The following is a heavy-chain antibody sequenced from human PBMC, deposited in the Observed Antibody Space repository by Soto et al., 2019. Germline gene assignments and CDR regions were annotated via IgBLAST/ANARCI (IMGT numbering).Heavy chain of an antibody. CDR2: ISSSSSTI. Sequence: GGSLRLSSAASGFTFSSFSMNWVRQAPGKGLEWVSYISSSSSTIYYADSVKGRFTISRDNAKNSLYLQMNSLRAEDTAVYYCARERVVVVAATHDFDYWGQGTLVTVSS. CDR3: ARERVVVVAATHDFDY. CDR1: GFTFSSFS. D-gene: IGHD2-15*01. V-gene: IGHV3-48*01. J-gene: IGHJ4*02.